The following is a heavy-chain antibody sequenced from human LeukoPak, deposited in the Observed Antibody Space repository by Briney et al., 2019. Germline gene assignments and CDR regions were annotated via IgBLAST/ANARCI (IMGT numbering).Heavy chain of an antibody. CDR2: ISGSGGRT. D-gene: IGHD3-10*01. CDR1: GFTFNSYA. V-gene: IGHV3-23*01. J-gene: IGHJ4*02. CDR3: AKDRYYGSGSYYKPYCFDS. Sequence: GGSLRLSCAASGFTFNSYAMNWVRQAPGKGLEWVSGISGSGGRTYYADSVKGRFTISRDNSKNTLYLQMNSLRAEDTAVYYCAKDRYYGSGSYYKPYCFDSWGPGTLVTVSS.